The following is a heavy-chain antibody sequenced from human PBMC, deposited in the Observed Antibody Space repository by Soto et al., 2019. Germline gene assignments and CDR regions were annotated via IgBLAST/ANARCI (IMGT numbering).Heavy chain of an antibody. V-gene: IGHV5-51*01. CDR3: AKPFYQSNIGEVFDY. Sequence: GESLKISCKGSGYSFTSYWIGWVRQMPGKGLEWMGIIYPGDSDTRYSPSFQGQVTISADKSISTLYLQLNSLRTEDTAVYYCAKPFYQSNIGEVFDYWGQGTQVTVS. D-gene: IGHD3-10*01. J-gene: IGHJ4*02. CDR2: IYPGDSDT. CDR1: GYSFTSYW.